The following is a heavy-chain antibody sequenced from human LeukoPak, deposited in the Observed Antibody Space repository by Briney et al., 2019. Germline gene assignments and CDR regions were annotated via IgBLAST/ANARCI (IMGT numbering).Heavy chain of an antibody. CDR1: GFTLYVHD. CDR2: INWNGGAT. D-gene: IGHD6-19*01. CDR3: AAGDRNGSYFDY. Sequence: GGSLTLSCAASGFTLYVHDVSWARHFLGKALVCGCGINWNGGATVYGVSVKGRFTISRENSKNCLYLQMDSLRAEDTVLNYCAAGDRNGSYFDYWGQGTLVTVSS. V-gene: IGHV3-20*04. J-gene: IGHJ4*02.